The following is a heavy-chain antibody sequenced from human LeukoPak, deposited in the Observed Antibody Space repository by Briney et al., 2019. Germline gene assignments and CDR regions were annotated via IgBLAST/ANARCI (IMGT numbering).Heavy chain of an antibody. CDR1: GFTFSSYA. D-gene: IGHD3-22*01. CDR2: INPSGGST. CDR3: ARDNWYDSSGYYFNADY. J-gene: IGHJ4*02. V-gene: IGHV1-46*01. Sequence: SCAASGFTFSSYAMHWVRQAPGQGLEWMGIINPSGGSTSYAQKFQGRVTMTRDTSTSTVYMELSSLRSEDTAVYYCARDNWYDSSGYYFNADYWGQGTLVTVSS.